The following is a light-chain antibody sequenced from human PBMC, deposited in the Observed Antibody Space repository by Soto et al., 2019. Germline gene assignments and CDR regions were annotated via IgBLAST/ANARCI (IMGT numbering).Light chain of an antibody. Sequence: DIQMTQSPSALSASVGDRVTITCRASQSINTWLAWYQQKPGKAPKLLIYTASSLASGLPSRFSGSGSGTEFTLTISILQPDYFASYYCQHYDSHLPTFGQGTKLE. V-gene: IGKV1-5*03. CDR1: QSINTW. CDR2: TAS. J-gene: IGKJ2*01. CDR3: QHYDSHLPT.